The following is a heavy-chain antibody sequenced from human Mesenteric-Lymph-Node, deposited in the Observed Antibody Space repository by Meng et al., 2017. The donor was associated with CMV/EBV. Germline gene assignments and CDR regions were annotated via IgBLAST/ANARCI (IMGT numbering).Heavy chain of an antibody. D-gene: IGHD5/OR15-5a*01. J-gene: IGHJ6*02. CDR1: GFTFRTYT. Sequence: GESLKISCAASGFTFRTYTMNWVRQAPGKGLEWVSYISSSGSTIYYADSVKGRFTISRDNAKNSLYLQMNSLRAEDTAVYYCARDSVVDVWGQGTTVTVSS. V-gene: IGHV3-48*04. CDR2: ISSSGSTI. CDR3: ARDSVVDV.